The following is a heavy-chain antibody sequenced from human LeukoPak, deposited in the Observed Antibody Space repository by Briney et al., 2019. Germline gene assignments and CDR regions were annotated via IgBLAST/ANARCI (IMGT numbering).Heavy chain of an antibody. CDR3: ARGDYYDSSDYYIDAFDI. J-gene: IGHJ3*02. CDR2: IRQDGSEK. CDR1: GFTFSSYW. D-gene: IGHD3-22*01. Sequence: GGSLRLSCAASGFTFSSYWMSWVRQAPGKGLEWVANIRQDGSEKYYVDSVKGRFTISRDNAKNSLYLQMNSLRADDTAVYYCARGDYYDSSDYYIDAFDIWGQGTMVTVSS. V-gene: IGHV3-7*04.